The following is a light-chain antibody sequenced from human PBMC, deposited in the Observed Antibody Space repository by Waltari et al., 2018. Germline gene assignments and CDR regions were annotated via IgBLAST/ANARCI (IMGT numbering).Light chain of an antibody. J-gene: IGKJ2*02. CDR3: MQALQTPRT. CDR2: FGS. V-gene: IGKV2-28*01. CDR1: QSLLHSSGYTY. Sequence: DVVLTQSPLSLSVTPGEPASISSRSSQSLLHSSGYTYFDWYLQKPGQSPQLLIYFGSNRASGVPDRFSGSGSGTDFTLKISRVEAEDVGVYYCMQALQTPRTFGQGTKLEIK.